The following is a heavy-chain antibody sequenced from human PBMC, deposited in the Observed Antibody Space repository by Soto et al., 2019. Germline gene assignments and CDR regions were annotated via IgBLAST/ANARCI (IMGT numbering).Heavy chain of an antibody. D-gene: IGHD3-9*01. V-gene: IGHV1-18*01. Sequence: QVQLVQSGAEVKKPGASVKVSCKASGYTFTSYGISWVRQAPGQGLEWMGRISAYNGNTNYAQKLQGRVTMTTDTSTSTAYMELRSLRSDDTAVYYCARGISYYDILTGYYTGSYFDYWGQGTLVTVSS. CDR1: GYTFTSYG. CDR2: ISAYNGNT. J-gene: IGHJ4*02. CDR3: ARGISYYDILTGYYTGSYFDY.